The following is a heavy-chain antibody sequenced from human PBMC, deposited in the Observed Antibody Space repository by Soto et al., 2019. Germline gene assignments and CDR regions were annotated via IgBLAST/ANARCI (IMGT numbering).Heavy chain of an antibody. J-gene: IGHJ4*02. CDR1: GFTFGDYA. CDR3: TRPLVPAVALDDFDY. D-gene: IGHD2-2*01. CDR2: IRSKAYGGTT. V-gene: IGHV3-49*03. Sequence: GGSLSLSCTASGFTFGDYAMSWFRQAPGKGLEWVGFIRSKAYGGTTEYAASVKGRFTISRDDSKSIAYLQMNSLKTEDTAVYYCTRPLVPAVALDDFDYWGQGTLVTVSS.